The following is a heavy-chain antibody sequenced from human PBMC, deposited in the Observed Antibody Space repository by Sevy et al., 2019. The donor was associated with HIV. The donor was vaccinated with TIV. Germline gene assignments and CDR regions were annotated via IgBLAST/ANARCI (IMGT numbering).Heavy chain of an antibody. V-gene: IGHV4-59*08. CDR2: IYYNGHI. D-gene: IGHD1-26*01. Sequence: PETSLTCTVSGGSITSLYWNWIRQPPGKGLEWIANIYYNGHINYNPSLKSRVTLSLDTSKNQFSLRLSSVTAADTAMYYCAGENAWGRGYSWGQGTLVTVSS. J-gene: IGHJ4*02. CDR1: GGSITSLY. CDR3: AGENAWGRGYS.